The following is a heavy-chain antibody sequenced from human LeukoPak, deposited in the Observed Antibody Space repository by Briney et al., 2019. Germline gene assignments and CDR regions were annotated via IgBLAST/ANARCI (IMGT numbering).Heavy chain of an antibody. J-gene: IGHJ5*02. CDR2: ISPNSGGT. D-gene: IGHD6-13*01. CDR3: ARGPWIAAAGYNWFDP. V-gene: IGHV1-2*02. CDR1: GYTFTGYY. Sequence: GASVKVSCKAPGYTFTGYYMHWVRQAPGQGLEWMGWISPNSGGTNYAQKFQGRVTMTRDTSISTAYMELSRLRSDDTAVYYCARGPWIAAAGYNWFDPWGQGTLVTVSS.